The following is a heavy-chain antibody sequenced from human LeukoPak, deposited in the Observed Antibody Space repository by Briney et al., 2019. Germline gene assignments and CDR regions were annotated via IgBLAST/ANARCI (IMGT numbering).Heavy chain of an antibody. CDR2: IYYSGST. CDR1: GGSISSGDYY. D-gene: IGHD6-19*01. V-gene: IGHV4-30-4*08. Sequence: KPSETLSLTCTVSGGSISSGDYYWSWIGQPPGKGLGWIGYIYYSGSTYYNPSLKSRVTISVDTSKNQFSLKLSSVTAADTAVYYCARDRSVAALWGHMGLDYWGQGTLVTVSS. J-gene: IGHJ4*02. CDR3: ARDRSVAALWGHMGLDY.